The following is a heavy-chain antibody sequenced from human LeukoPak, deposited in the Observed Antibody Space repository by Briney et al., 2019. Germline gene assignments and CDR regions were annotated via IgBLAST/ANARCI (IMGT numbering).Heavy chain of an antibody. V-gene: IGHV3-11*01. CDR2: ISSSGTTI. CDR3: ARDRQWLVRGYFDY. Sequence: PGGSLRLSCASSGFTFSDYYMSWIRQAPGKGLEWVSYISSSGTTIYYADSVKGRFSISRDNAKNSLFLQMNSLRAEDTAVYYCARDRQWLVRGYFDYWGQGTLVTVSS. CDR1: GFTFSDYY. J-gene: IGHJ4*02. D-gene: IGHD6-19*01.